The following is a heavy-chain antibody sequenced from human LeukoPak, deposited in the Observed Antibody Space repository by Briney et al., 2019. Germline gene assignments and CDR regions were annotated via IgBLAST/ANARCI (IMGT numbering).Heavy chain of an antibody. J-gene: IGHJ4*02. CDR3: ARDGDY. V-gene: IGHV3-48*01. CDR2: ISSSSGTI. CDR1: GFTFSSYS. Sequence: GGSLRLSCAASGFTFSSYSMNWVRQAPGKGLEWVSYISSSSGTIYYADSVKGRFTISRDNAKNSLYLQMNSLRAEDTAVYYCARDGDYWGQGTLVTVSS.